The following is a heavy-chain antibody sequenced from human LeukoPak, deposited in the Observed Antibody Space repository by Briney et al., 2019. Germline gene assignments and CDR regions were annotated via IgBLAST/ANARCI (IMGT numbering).Heavy chain of an antibody. Sequence: GGSLRLSCAASGFTFSTYRMHWLREAPGKGLEWVAFIGHDGTKIYYADSVQGRFTISRDNSKNTLYLEMNSLSGEDTALYYCAKDHVTWGNRYFDHWGQGTLGTVSS. CDR1: GFTFSTYR. CDR3: AKDHVTWGNRYFDH. D-gene: IGHD3-16*01. J-gene: IGHJ4*02. V-gene: IGHV3-30*02. CDR2: IGHDGTKI.